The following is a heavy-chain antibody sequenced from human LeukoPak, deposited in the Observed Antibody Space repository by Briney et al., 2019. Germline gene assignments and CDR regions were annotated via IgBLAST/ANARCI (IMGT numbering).Heavy chain of an antibody. Sequence: AGGSLRLSCAASGFTFSNAWMSWVRQAPGKGLEWVGRIKSKTDGETTNYAEPVRGRFTISRDDSKSAVYLQMNSLKIEDTAVYYCTTDLGTYYHGSQRLIPIDYWGQGTLVTVSS. CDR1: GFTFSNAW. CDR3: TTDLGTYYHGSQRLIPIDY. CDR2: IKSKTDGETT. D-gene: IGHD3-10*01. J-gene: IGHJ4*02. V-gene: IGHV3-15*01.